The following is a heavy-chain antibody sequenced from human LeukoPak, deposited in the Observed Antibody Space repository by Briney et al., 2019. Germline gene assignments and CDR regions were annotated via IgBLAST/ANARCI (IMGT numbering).Heavy chain of an antibody. CDR1: GGTFSSYA. J-gene: IGHJ6*02. CDR2: IIPILGIA. Sequence: SVKVSSKASGGTFSSYAISWVRQAPGQGLEWMGRIIPILGIANYAQKFQGRVTITADKSTSTAYMELSSLRSEDTAVYYCASGAVCSSTSCYRSNYYGMDVWGQGTTVTVSS. D-gene: IGHD2-2*02. CDR3: ASGAVCSSTSCYRSNYYGMDV. V-gene: IGHV1-69*04.